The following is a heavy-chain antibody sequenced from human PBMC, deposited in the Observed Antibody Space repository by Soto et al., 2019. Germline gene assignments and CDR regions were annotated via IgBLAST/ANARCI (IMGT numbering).Heavy chain of an antibody. D-gene: IGHD1-26*01. Sequence: EVQLLESGGGLVQPGGSLRLSYAASGFTFSNYAMTWVRQAPGKGLEWVSAISGSGGSTYYADSVKGRFTISRDNSKNTPYPHTDSPRAEDTAVYYFANPPPTMESTIYYYYGMDVWGQGTTVTVSS. J-gene: IGHJ6*02. CDR3: ANPPPTMESTIYYYYGMDV. V-gene: IGHV3-23*01. CDR2: ISGSGGST. CDR1: GFTFSNYA.